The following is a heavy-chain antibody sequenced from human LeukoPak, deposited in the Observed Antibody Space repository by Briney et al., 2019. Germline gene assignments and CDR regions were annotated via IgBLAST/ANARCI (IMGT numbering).Heavy chain of an antibody. CDR3: ARDPSGSYYIVLDY. V-gene: IGHV3-7*03. J-gene: IGHJ4*02. CDR1: VFTHSSYL. D-gene: IGHD3-10*01. CDR2: IKQEGREK. Sequence: GGSLRHSRVASVFTHSSYLMSWVGPPPWRGRAWVANIKQEGREKYYMDSVKGRLTISRYKAKNSLYLLMTSLRAEDAAVYYCARDPSGSYYIVLDYWGQGTLVTVSS.